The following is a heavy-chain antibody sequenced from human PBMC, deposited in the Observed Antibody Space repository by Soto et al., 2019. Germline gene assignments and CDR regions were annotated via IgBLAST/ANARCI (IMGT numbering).Heavy chain of an antibody. J-gene: IGHJ4*02. Sequence: ASVKVSCKASGYTFTTYGLSWVRQAPGQGLEWMGWISAYNGDTNYAQKFQGRVTMATDTSTSTAYMELRSLRSDDTAVYYCARDDYGGNSGLDYWGQGTLVTVSS. CDR1: GYTFTTYG. D-gene: IGHD4-17*01. CDR2: ISAYNGDT. CDR3: ARDDYGGNSGLDY. V-gene: IGHV1-18*01.